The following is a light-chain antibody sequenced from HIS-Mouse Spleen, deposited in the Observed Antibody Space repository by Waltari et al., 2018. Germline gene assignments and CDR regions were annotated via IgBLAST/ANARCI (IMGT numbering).Light chain of an antibody. CDR1: QGISSW. CDR2: KAS. Sequence: DIQMTQSPSTLSASVGDRVTITFRASQGISSWLAWYQQKPGKAPKLLIYKASSLESGVPSRFSGSGSGTEFTLTISSLQPDDFATYYCQQYNSYSTFGQGTKVEIK. V-gene: IGKV1-5*03. J-gene: IGKJ1*01. CDR3: QQYNSYST.